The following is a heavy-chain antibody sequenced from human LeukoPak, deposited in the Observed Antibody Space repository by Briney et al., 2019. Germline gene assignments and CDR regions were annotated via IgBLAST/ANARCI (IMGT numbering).Heavy chain of an antibody. CDR1: GFTFSSYW. Sequence: GGSLRLSCAAYGFTFSSYWMHWVRQAPGKGLIWVSRINSDGSRTTYADSVKGRFTISRDNAKNTLYLQMNSLRAEDTAVYYCARALGSYDDFWGQGTLVTVSS. V-gene: IGHV3-74*01. J-gene: IGHJ4*02. D-gene: IGHD1-26*01. CDR2: INSDGSRT. CDR3: ARALGSYDDF.